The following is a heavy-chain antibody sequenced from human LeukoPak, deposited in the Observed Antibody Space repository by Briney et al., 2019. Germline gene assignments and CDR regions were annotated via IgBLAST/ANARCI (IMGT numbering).Heavy chain of an antibody. CDR1: GFTFSSYS. D-gene: IGHD6-19*01. CDR3: ARDYRSSSGWTVDY. Sequence: GGSLRLSCAASGFTFSSYSMNWVRQAPGKGLEWVSHISTSSSTIYYADSVKGRFTISRDNAKNSLYLQMNSLRDEDTAVYYCARDYRSSSGWTVDYWGQGTLVTVSS. J-gene: IGHJ4*02. V-gene: IGHV3-48*02. CDR2: ISTSSSTI.